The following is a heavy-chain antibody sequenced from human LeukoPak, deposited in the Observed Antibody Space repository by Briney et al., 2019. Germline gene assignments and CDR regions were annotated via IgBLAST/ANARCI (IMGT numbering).Heavy chain of an antibody. CDR3: ARASGYGDYGVDY. CDR1: GFTFDDYA. CDR2: ISWNSGSI. V-gene: IGHV3-9*01. D-gene: IGHD4-17*01. Sequence: PGGSLRLSCAASGFTFDDYAMHWVRQAPGKGLEWVSGISWNSGSIGYADSVKGRFTISRDNAKNSLYLQMNSLRAEDTAVYYCARASGYGDYGVDYWGQGTLVTVSS. J-gene: IGHJ4*02.